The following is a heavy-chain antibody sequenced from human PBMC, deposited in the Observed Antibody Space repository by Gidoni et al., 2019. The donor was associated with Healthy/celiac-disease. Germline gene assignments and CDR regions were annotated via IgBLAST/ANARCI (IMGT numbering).Heavy chain of an antibody. Sequence: QVQLQESGPGLVNPSGTLSLTCPVSGVSISSSNWWSWVRPPPGKGLEWIGEIYHSGSTNYNPSLKSRVTISVDKSKNQFSLKLSSVTAADTAVYYCASSKEELGIYYFDYWGQGTLVTVSS. J-gene: IGHJ4*02. D-gene: IGHD7-27*01. CDR2: IYHSGST. V-gene: IGHV4-4*02. CDR1: GVSISSSNW. CDR3: ASSKEELGIYYFDY.